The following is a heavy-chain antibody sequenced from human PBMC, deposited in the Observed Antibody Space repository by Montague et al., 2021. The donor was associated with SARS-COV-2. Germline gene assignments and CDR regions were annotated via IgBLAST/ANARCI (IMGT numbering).Heavy chain of an antibody. D-gene: IGHD5-18*01. J-gene: IGHJ4*02. Sequence: SETLSLTCTVSAGSISSHYWSWIRQPPGKALEWIGYVYYTGSTKYNPSLKSRVTMSVDTPKNRFSLSLRSLTAADTAVYYCASLTLMELWLSGYYFDSWGQGTLVTVSS. CDR1: AGSISSHY. CDR3: ASLTLMELWLSGYYFDS. V-gene: IGHV4-59*08. CDR2: VYYTGST.